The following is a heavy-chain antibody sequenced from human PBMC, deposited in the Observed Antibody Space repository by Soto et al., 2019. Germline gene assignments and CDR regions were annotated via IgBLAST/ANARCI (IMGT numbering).Heavy chain of an antibody. J-gene: IGHJ6*03. Sequence: QLQLQESGPGLVKPSETLSLTCTVSGGSISSSSYYWGWIRQPPGKGLEWIGSIYYSWSTYYNPSLKSRVTISVDTSKNQFSLKLSSVTAADTAVYYCARHLTVTTHFRRYYYYMDVWGKGTTVTASS. D-gene: IGHD4-17*01. CDR1: GGSISSSSYY. CDR2: IYYSWST. CDR3: ARHLTVTTHFRRYYYYMDV. V-gene: IGHV4-39*01.